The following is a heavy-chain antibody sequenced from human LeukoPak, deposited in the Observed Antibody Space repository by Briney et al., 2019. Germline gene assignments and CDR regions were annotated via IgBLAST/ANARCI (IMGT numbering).Heavy chain of an antibody. V-gene: IGHV5-51*01. D-gene: IGHD5-18*01. Sequence: GESLKTSCKGSGYSFTSYWIGWVRQMPGKGLEWMGIIYPGDSDTRYSPSFQGQVTMSAGKSIRTAYLQWSSLKASDTAMYFCARAGYSYGKYFEYWGQGTLVTVSS. CDR1: GYSFTSYW. J-gene: IGHJ4*02. CDR3: ARAGYSYGKYFEY. CDR2: IYPGDSDT.